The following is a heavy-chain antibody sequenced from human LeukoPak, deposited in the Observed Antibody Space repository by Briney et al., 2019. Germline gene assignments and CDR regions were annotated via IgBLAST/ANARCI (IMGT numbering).Heavy chain of an antibody. J-gene: IGHJ5*02. CDR1: GFTFSSCG. CDR3: GARWFDP. Sequence: PGRSLRLSCAASGFTFSSCGMHWVRQAPGKGLEWVGRIKSKSDGGTTDYAAPVKGRFTISRDDSKNTLYLQMNSLKTEDTAIYYCGARWFDPWGQGTLVTVSS. D-gene: IGHD1-26*01. V-gene: IGHV3-15*01. CDR2: IKSKSDGGTT.